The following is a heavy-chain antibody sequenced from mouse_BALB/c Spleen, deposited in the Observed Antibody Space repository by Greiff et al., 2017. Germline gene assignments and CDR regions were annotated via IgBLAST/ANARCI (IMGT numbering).Heavy chain of an antibody. CDR2: INPYNGAT. D-gene: IGHD3-1*01. Sequence: VQLQQSGPELVKPGASVKISCKASGYSFTGYYMHWVKQSHVKSLEWIGRINPYNGATSYNQNFKDKASLTVDKSSSTAYMELHSLTSEDSAVYYCARGALGPDYFDYWGQGTTLTVSS. CDR3: ARGALGPDYFDY. J-gene: IGHJ2*01. V-gene: IGHV1-31*01. CDR1: GYSFTGYY.